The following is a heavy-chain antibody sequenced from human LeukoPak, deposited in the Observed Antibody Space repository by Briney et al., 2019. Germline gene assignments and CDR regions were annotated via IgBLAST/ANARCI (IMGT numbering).Heavy chain of an antibody. CDR3: ARHYQYGYSTNWYHLAQIDY. J-gene: IGHJ4*02. CDR2: ISRSGENT. V-gene: IGHV3-23*01. D-gene: IGHD2/OR15-2a*01. Sequence: GGSLRLSCAASEFIFSSYAMSWVRQAPGKGLEWVSAISRSGENTYYADSVKGRFTVSRDNAKNSLYLQMNSLRAEDTAIYYCARHYQYGYSTNWYHLAQIDYWGQGTLVTVSS. CDR1: EFIFSSYA.